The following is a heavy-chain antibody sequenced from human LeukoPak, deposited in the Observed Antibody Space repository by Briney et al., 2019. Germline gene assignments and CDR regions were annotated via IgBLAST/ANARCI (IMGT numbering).Heavy chain of an antibody. V-gene: IGHV3-74*01. CDR2: VNADGSTT. D-gene: IGHD2-15*01. Sequence: PGGSLRLSCAASGFTFSSYWMHWVRQAPGKGLVWVSRVNADGSTTNYADSVKGRFTISRDNARNTLYLQMNSLRAEDTAVYYCARGGGSAWYDSWGQGTLVTVPS. CDR3: ARGGGSAWYDS. J-gene: IGHJ5*01. CDR1: GFTFSSYW.